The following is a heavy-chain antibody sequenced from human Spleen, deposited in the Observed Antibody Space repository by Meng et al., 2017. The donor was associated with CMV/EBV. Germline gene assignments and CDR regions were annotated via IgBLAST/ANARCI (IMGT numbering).Heavy chain of an antibody. CDR1: GYTFTSYD. J-gene: IGHJ5*02. CDR2: MNPNSGNT. D-gene: IGHD2-15*01. V-gene: IGHV1-8*03. CDR3: ASRVVGSRRNWFDP. Sequence: ASVKVSCKGSGYTFTSYDINWVRQATGQGLEWMGWMNPNSGNTGYAQKFQGRVTITRNTSISTAYMELSSLRSGDTAVYYCASRVVGSRRNWFDPWGQGTLVTVSS.